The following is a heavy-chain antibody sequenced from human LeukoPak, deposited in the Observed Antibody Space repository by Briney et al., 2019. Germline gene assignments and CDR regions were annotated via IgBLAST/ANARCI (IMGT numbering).Heavy chain of an antibody. J-gene: IGHJ4*02. CDR2: INPSGGST. Sequence: GASVKVSRKASGYTFTSYYMHWVRQAPGQGLEWMGIINPSGGSTSYAQKFQGRVTMTRDTSTSTVYMELSSLRSEDTAVYYCARDPRRDGYNPLYYFDYWGQGTLVTVSS. D-gene: IGHD5-24*01. CDR1: GYTFTSYY. CDR3: ARDPRRDGYNPLYYFDY. V-gene: IGHV1-46*01.